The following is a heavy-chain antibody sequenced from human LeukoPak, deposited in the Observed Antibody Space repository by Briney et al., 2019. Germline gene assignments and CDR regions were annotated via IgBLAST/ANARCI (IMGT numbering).Heavy chain of an antibody. CDR3: AHAEDAFDI. Sequence: SVTVSCKASGGTFSSYAINWVRQAPGQGLEWMGGIIPIFGTANYAQKFQGRVTITADESTSTAYMELSRLRSDDTAVYYCAHAEDAFDIWGQGTIVTVSS. CDR1: GGTFSSYA. J-gene: IGHJ3*02. V-gene: IGHV1-69*13. D-gene: IGHD2-2*01. CDR2: IIPIFGTA.